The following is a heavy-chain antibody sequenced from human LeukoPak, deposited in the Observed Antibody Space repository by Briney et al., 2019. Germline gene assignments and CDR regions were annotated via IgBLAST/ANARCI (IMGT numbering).Heavy chain of an antibody. Sequence: GGSLRLSCAASGFTFSSYAMNWVRQAPGKGLEWVAVISYDGSDKYYADSVKGRFTISRDNSKNTLYLQMNSLRTEDTAVYYCARDTRGTYNYYYYMDVWGKGTTVTVSS. CDR3: ARDTRGTYNYYYYMDV. CDR2: ISYDGSDK. J-gene: IGHJ6*03. D-gene: IGHD1-26*01. V-gene: IGHV3-30*04. CDR1: GFTFSSYA.